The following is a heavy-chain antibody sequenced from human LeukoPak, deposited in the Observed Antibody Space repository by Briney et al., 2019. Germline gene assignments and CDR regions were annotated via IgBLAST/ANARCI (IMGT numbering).Heavy chain of an antibody. J-gene: IGHJ4*02. CDR1: GGSVSSDDFC. Sequence: PSETLSLTCTVSGGSVSSDDFCWTWIRQPPGKGLEWIGYICYSGSTFYNPSLKSRITISVDTSKNHFSLKLSPLTAADTAVYYCARGPYCSSTSCYPRYYFDYWGQGTLVTVSS. D-gene: IGHD2-2*01. CDR3: ARGPYCSSTSCYPRYYFDY. CDR2: ICYSGST. V-gene: IGHV4-30-4*01.